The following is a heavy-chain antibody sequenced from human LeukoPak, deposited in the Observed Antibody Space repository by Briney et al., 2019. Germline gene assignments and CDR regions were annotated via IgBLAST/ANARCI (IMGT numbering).Heavy chain of an antibody. Sequence: GGSLRLSCAASGFTFSSYSMNWVRQAPGKGLEWVSYISSSSSTIYYAGSVKGRFTISRDNGKNSLYLQMNSLRAEDTAVYYCARDSHGDHFDYWGQGTLVTVSS. CDR3: ARDSHGDHFDY. CDR2: ISSSSSTI. CDR1: GFTFSSYS. V-gene: IGHV3-48*04. J-gene: IGHJ4*02. D-gene: IGHD4-17*01.